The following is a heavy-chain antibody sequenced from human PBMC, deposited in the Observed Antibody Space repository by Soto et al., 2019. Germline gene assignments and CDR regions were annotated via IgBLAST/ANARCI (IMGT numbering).Heavy chain of an antibody. V-gene: IGHV3-30*18. CDR1: GFTFSSYG. CDR2: ISYDGSNK. J-gene: IGHJ4*02. Sequence: QVQLVESGGGVVQPGRSLRPSCAASGFTFSSYGMHWVRQAPGKGLEWVAVISYDGSNKYYADSVKGRFTISRDNSKNTLYLQMNSLRAEDTAVYYCVKDQMGYFDYWGQGTLVTVSS. CDR3: VKDQMGYFDY.